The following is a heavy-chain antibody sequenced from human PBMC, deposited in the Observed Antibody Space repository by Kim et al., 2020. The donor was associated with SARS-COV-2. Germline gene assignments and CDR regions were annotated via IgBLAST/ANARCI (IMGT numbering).Heavy chain of an antibody. Sequence: DSWKGRFTTSRDNSKNTLYLQMNGRRAEETAVYYCAKVPDLKWGLQQFDYWGQGTLVTVSS. D-gene: IGHD1-26*01. J-gene: IGHJ4*02. V-gene: IGHV3-23*01. CDR3: AKVPDLKWGLQQFDY.